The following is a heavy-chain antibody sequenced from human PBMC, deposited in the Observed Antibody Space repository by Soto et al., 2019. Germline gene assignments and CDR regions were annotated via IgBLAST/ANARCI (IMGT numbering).Heavy chain of an antibody. Sequence: QVQLVQSGAEVKKPGSSVKVSCKASGGTFSSYTISWVRQAPGQGLEWMGRIIPILGIANYAQKFQGRVTITADKSTSTAYMELSSLRSADTAVYYCARSRDGYTFDYWGQGTLVTVSS. V-gene: IGHV1-69*02. D-gene: IGHD5-12*01. CDR2: IIPILGIA. CDR3: ARSRDGYTFDY. CDR1: GGTFSSYT. J-gene: IGHJ4*02.